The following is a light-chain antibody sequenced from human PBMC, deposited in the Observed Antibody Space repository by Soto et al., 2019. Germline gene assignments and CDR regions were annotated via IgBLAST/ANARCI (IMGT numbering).Light chain of an antibody. CDR2: AAS. CDR3: QQYGSAPRT. Sequence: EIVLTQSPGTLSLSPGERATLSCRASQSVNNSYLAWYQQKPGQTPSLLIDAASNRATGVPDRFSGSGSGTDFTLTISRLEPDDFAVYYCQQYGSAPRTFGEGTKVEI. CDR1: QSVNNSY. V-gene: IGKV3-20*01. J-gene: IGKJ4*01.